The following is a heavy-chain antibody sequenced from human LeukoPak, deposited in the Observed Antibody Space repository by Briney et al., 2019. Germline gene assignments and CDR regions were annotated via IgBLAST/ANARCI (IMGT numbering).Heavy chain of an antibody. V-gene: IGHV1-2*02. Sequence: GASVKVSCKASGYTFTRYYMHWVRQAPGQGLEWMGWINPNSGGTNYAQKFQGRVTMTRDTSISTAYMELSRLRSDDTAVYYCARAFDRGVIPPPHFYYYYGMDVWGQGTTVTVSS. CDR2: INPNSGGT. CDR1: GYTFTRYY. CDR3: ARAFDRGVIPPPHFYYYYGMDV. D-gene: IGHD3-10*01. J-gene: IGHJ6*02.